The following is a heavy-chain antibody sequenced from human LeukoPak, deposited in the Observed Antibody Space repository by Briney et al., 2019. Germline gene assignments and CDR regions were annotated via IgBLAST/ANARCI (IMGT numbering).Heavy chain of an antibody. J-gene: IGHJ4*02. CDR3: AKDRDGGNVRHYSFDY. CDR2: ISGSGGST. Sequence: GGSLRLSCAASGFTFSNYAISWVRQAPGKGLEWVSAISGSGGSTYYVDSVKGRFTISRDNSKNTLYLQMNRLRADDTAEYYCAKDRDGGNVRHYSFDYWGQGTLVTVSS. CDR1: GFTFSNYA. D-gene: IGHD4-23*01. V-gene: IGHV3-23*01.